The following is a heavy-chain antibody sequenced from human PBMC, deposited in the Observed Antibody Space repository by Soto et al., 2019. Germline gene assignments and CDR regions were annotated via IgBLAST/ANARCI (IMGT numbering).Heavy chain of an antibody. CDR3: ARMLFYYDSSGYWSPRSIDY. V-gene: IGHV2-26*01. J-gene: IGHJ4*02. CDR1: GFSLSNARMG. CDR2: IFSNDEK. D-gene: IGHD3-22*01. Sequence: SGPTLVNPTEPLTLTCTVSGFSLSNARMGVSWIRQPPGKALEWLAHIFSNDEKSYSTSLKSRLTISKDTPKSQVVLTMTNMDPVDTATYYCARMLFYYDSSGYWSPRSIDYWGQGTLVTVSS.